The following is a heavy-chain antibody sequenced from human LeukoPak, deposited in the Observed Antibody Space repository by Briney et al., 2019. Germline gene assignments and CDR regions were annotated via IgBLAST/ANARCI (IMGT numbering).Heavy chain of an antibody. D-gene: IGHD3-10*01. CDR2: ISWDGGST. Sequence: PGGSLRLSCAASGFTFDDYTMHWVRQAPGKGLEWVSLISWDGGSTYHADSVKGRFTISRDNSKNSLYLQMNSLRTEDTALYYCAKDIVVGYYGSGSQFDYWGQGTLVTVSS. CDR1: GFTFDDYT. J-gene: IGHJ4*02. V-gene: IGHV3-43*01. CDR3: AKDIVVGYYGSGSQFDY.